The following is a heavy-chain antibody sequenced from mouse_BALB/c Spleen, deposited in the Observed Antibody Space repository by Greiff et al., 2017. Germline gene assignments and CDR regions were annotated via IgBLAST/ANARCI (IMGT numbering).Heavy chain of an antibody. CDR1: GYSITSDYA. CDR3: ARGLRDAMDY. J-gene: IGHJ4*01. CDR2: ISYSGST. D-gene: IGHD1-1*01. Sequence: EVHLVESGPGLVKPSQSLSLTCTVTGYSITSDYAWNWIRQFPGNKLEWMGYISYSGSTSYNPSLKSRISITRDTSKNQFFLQLNSVTTEDTATYYCARGLRDAMDYWGQGTSVTVSS. V-gene: IGHV3-2*02.